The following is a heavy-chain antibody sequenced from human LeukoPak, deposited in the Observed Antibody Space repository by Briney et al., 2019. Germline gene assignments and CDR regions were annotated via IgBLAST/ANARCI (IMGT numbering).Heavy chain of an antibody. CDR1: GFTFDDYG. Sequence: PGGSLRLPCAASGFTFDDYGMSWVRQAPGKGLEWVSGINWNGGSTGYADSVKGRFTISRDNAKNSLYLQMNSLRAEDTALYYCARDYCSSTSFGCYYGMDVWGQGTTVTVSS. V-gene: IGHV3-20*04. D-gene: IGHD2-2*01. J-gene: IGHJ6*02. CDR2: INWNGGST. CDR3: ARDYCSSTSFGCYYGMDV.